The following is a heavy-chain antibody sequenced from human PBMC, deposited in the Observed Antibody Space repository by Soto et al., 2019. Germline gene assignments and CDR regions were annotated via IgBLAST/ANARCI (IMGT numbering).Heavy chain of an antibody. CDR1: GGTFSSYA. J-gene: IGHJ6*02. V-gene: IGHV1-69*13. CDR2: IIPIFGTA. Sequence: SVKVSCKASGGTFSSYAISWVRQAPGQGLEWMGGIIPIFGTANYAQKFQGRVTITADESTSTAYMELSSLRSEDTAVYYCARAPVTTVYYYYYGMDVWGQGTTVTVSS. D-gene: IGHD4-17*01. CDR3: ARAPVTTVYYYYYGMDV.